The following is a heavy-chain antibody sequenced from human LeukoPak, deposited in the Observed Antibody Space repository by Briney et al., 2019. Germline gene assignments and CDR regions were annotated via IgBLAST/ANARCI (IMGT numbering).Heavy chain of an antibody. D-gene: IGHD2-8*02. CDR3: ARDRITGI. V-gene: IGHV4-30-2*01. CDR1: GGSISSGGYY. Sequence: PSETLSLTCTVSGGSISSGGYYWSWIRQPPGKGLEWIGYIYHSGSTYYNPSLKSRVTMSVDRSKNQFSLKLSSVTAADTAVYYCARDRITGIWGQGTMVTVSS. J-gene: IGHJ3*02. CDR2: IYHSGST.